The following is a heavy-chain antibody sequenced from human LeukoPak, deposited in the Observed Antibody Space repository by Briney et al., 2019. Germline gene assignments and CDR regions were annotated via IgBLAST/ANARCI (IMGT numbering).Heavy chain of an antibody. CDR1: GDSINAYY. CDR2: IYFSGTT. D-gene: IGHD6-13*01. V-gene: IGHV4-59*08. J-gene: IGHJ5*02. CDR3: ARRRAEGGSNGHYNWFDP. Sequence: KPSATLSLPCTVSGDSINAYYWGWIRPPPGKGLEWIGYIYFSGTTKYNPSLESRVTISVDTSKNQFSLKLSSVTAADTAVYYCARRRAEGGSNGHYNWFDPWGQGILVTVSS.